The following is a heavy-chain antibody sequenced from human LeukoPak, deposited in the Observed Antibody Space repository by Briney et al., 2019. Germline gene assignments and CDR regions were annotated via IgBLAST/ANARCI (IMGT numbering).Heavy chain of an antibody. CDR3: AKDRHYYDSGGYYGYFDY. J-gene: IGHJ4*02. Sequence: SGGSLRLSCAASGFTFSTYAMHWVRQAPGKGLEWVAIISYDGNNKYYADSVKGPFTISRDNSKNALYLQMKSLRAEDTAVYYCAKDRHYYDSGGYYGYFDYWGQGTLVTVSS. CDR1: GFTFSTYA. CDR2: ISYDGNNK. V-gene: IGHV3-30*18. D-gene: IGHD3-22*01.